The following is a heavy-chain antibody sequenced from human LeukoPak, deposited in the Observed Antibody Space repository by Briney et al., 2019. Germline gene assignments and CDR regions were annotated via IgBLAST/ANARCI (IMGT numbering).Heavy chain of an antibody. J-gene: IGHJ3*02. V-gene: IGHV4-4*07. CDR1: GGSISGYY. D-gene: IGHD3-10*01. Sequence: SETLSLTCSVSGGSISGYYWSWIRQPAGKGLEWLGRVYTSGGTNYNPSLKSRVTISMDTSKNQFSLKLSSVTAADTAVYYCARDGRQRVTMDTGALDIWGQGTMVTVSS. CDR3: ARDGRQRVTMDTGALDI. CDR2: VYTSGGT.